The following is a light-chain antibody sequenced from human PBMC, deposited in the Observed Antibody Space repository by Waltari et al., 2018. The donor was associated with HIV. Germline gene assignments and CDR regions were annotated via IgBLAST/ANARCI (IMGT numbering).Light chain of an antibody. CDR3: QVWDSSTGV. CDR2: RDN. Sequence: TQPLSVSVALGQTARITCGGNDIASKNVHWYQQKPGQAPVLVIYRDNIRPSGIPERFSGSNSGNTAILSISRAQAEDEGDYYCQVWDSSTGVFGGGTNLTVL. CDR1: DIASKN. V-gene: IGLV3-9*01. J-gene: IGLJ3*02.